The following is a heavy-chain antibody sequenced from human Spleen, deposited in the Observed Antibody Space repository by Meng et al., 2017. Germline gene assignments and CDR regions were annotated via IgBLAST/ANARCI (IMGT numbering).Heavy chain of an antibody. J-gene: IGHJ4*02. CDR1: GFLFSDYE. V-gene: IGHV3-66*02. Sequence: GESLKISCAASGFLFSDYEMNWVRQAPGKGLEWVSLIQSGGRTYYADSVRGRFTISKDSSKNTLSLQMNSVRADDTAVYFCARGVGSGLYFYYFDYWGQGTVVTVSS. CDR2: IQSGGRT. D-gene: IGHD6-19*01. CDR3: ARGVGSGLYFYYFDY.